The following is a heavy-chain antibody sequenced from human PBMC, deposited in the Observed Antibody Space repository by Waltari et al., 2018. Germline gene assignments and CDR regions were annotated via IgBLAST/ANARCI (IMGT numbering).Heavy chain of an antibody. J-gene: IGHJ6*03. Sequence: QLQLQESGPGLVKPSETLSLTCTVSGGSISSSSYYWGWIRQPPGKGLEWIGSIYYSGSTYYNPSLKSRVTISVDTSKNQFSLKLSSVTAADTAVYYCALVPAAINDYYYMDVWGKGTTVTISS. D-gene: IGHD2-2*02. CDR1: GGSISSSSYY. CDR3: ALVPAAINDYYYMDV. V-gene: IGHV4-39*07. CDR2: IYYSGST.